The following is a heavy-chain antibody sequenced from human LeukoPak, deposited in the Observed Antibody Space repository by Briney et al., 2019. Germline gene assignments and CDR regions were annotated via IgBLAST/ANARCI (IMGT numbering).Heavy chain of an antibody. D-gene: IGHD2-2*01. CDR2: MNPNSGNT. CDR3: ASCLGTCCSSTGFDP. CDR1: GYTFTSYD. J-gene: IGHJ5*02. V-gene: IGHV1-8*01. Sequence: AASVKVSCKASGYTFTSYDISWVRQATGQGLEWMGWMNPNSGNTGYAQKFQGRVTMTRNTSISTAYMELSSLRSEDTAVYYCASCLGTCCSSTGFDPWGQGTLVTVSS.